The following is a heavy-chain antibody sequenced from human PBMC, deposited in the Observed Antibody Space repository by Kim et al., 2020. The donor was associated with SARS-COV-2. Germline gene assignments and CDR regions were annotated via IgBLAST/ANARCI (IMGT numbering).Heavy chain of an antibody. CDR3: AKDPDFGWELYWFDP. CDR1: GFTFSSYA. V-gene: IGHV3-23*01. CDR2: ISGSGGST. Sequence: GGSLRLSCAASGFTFSSYAMSWVRQAPGKGLEWVSAISGSGGSTYYADSVKGRFTISIDNSKNTLYLQMNSLRAEDTAVYYCAKDPDFGWELYWFDPWGQGTLVTVSS. J-gene: IGHJ5*02. D-gene: IGHD1-26*01.